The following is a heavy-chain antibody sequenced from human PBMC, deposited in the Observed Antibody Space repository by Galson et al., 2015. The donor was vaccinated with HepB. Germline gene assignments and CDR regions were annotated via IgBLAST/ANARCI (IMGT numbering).Heavy chain of an antibody. V-gene: IGHV3-33*01. D-gene: IGHD3-9*01. J-gene: IGHJ4*02. CDR1: GFTFSNYG. CDR3: ASFLTGYYHFDN. CDR2: VWYDGTTK. Sequence: SLRLSCAASGFTFSNYGMHWVRQAPGKGLEWVAVVWYDGTTKYYADSVKGRFTISRDNSKNMLYLQMNSLRGEDTAAYYCASFLTGYYHFDNWGQGTLVTVSS.